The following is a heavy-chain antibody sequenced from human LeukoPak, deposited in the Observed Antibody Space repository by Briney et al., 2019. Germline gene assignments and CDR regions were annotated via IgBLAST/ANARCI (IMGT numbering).Heavy chain of an antibody. D-gene: IGHD2-2*01. CDR3: ARRRDVVVPAGANWFDA. V-gene: IGHV4-39*07. CDR1: GGSISSSSYY. J-gene: IGHJ5*02. CDR2: IFYSGST. Sequence: PSETLSLTCTVSGGSISSSSYYWGWIRQPPGKGLEWIGNIFYSGSTYYNPSLKSRVTISVDTSKNQFSLKLSSVTAADTAVYYCARRRDVVVPAGANWFDAWGQGTRVTVSS.